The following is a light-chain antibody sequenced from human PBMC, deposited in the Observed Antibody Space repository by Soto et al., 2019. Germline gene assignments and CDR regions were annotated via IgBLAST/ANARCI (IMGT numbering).Light chain of an antibody. CDR2: EVD. J-gene: IGLJ1*01. Sequence: QSVLAQPASVSGSPGQSTIISCTGTSSDVGGYNYVSWYQQHPGKAPKFLIYEVDNRASGVSDRFSGSKSGNTASLTISGLQAEDEADYYCSSYTSISTLYVFGTGTKVTVL. CDR3: SSYTSISTLYV. V-gene: IGLV2-14*01. CDR1: SSDVGGYNY.